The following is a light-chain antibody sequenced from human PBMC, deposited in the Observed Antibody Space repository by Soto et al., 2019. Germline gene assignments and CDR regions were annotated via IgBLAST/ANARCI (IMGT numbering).Light chain of an antibody. CDR1: SSDVGGYNY. Sequence: QSALTQPASVSGSPGQSITISCTGNSSDVGGYNYVSWYQQHPGKAPKLMIYGVSSRPSGVSNRFSGSKSGNTASLTISGLQPEDDADYFCISYTSISTYVFGTGTKLTVL. J-gene: IGLJ1*01. CDR3: ISYTSISTYV. CDR2: GVS. V-gene: IGLV2-14*01.